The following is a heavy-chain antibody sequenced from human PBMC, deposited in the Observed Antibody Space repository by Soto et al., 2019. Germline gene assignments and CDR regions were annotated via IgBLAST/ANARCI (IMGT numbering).Heavy chain of an antibody. Sequence: SVKVSCKSSRGTFSSYAISCVRQAPGQGLEWMGGIIPIFGTANYAQKFQGRVTITADESTSTAYMELSSLRSEDTAVYYCASRTSTSSSGWYFFDYWGQGTLVTVSS. CDR1: RGTFSSYA. V-gene: IGHV1-69*13. CDR3: ASRTSTSSSGWYFFDY. J-gene: IGHJ4*02. CDR2: IIPIFGTA. D-gene: IGHD6-19*01.